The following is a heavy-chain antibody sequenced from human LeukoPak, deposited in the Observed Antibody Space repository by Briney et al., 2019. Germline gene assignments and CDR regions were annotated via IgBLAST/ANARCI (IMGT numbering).Heavy chain of an antibody. V-gene: IGHV1-2*02. CDR1: GYTFTGYY. J-gene: IGHJ6*02. CDR3: AREADIVVVPASLDV. Sequence: ASVKVSCKASGYTFTGYYMHWVRQAPGQGLEWMGWINPNSGGTNYAQKFQGRVTMTRDTSISTAYLELSRLRSDDTAVSYCAREADIVVVPASLDVWGQGTTVTVSS. D-gene: IGHD2-2*01. CDR2: INPNSGGT.